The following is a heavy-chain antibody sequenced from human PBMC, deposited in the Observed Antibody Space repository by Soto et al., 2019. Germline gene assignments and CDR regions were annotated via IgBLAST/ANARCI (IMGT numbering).Heavy chain of an antibody. Sequence: QVQLQQWGAGLLKPSETLSLTCGVDGGSFSGYYWSWIRHPPGKGLEWIGEINHSGGTNYNPYPNSRINISVDASKNQFSLKLRSVTAADTAVYYCAREGSGGSFEYWGQGTLVTVSA. CDR2: INHSGGT. CDR3: AREGSGGSFEY. D-gene: IGHD2-15*01. J-gene: IGHJ4*02. V-gene: IGHV4-34*01. CDR1: GGSFSGYY.